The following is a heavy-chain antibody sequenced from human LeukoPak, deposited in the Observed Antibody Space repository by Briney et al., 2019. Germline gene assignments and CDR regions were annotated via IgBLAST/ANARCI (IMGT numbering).Heavy chain of an antibody. D-gene: IGHD4-23*01. V-gene: IGHV3-74*01. CDR3: ARGRPHGNDY. CDR1: GFTFSSYW. CDR2: IASDGSST. Sequence: GGSLRLSCEASGFTFSSYWVNWVRQAPGKGLVWVSRIASDGSSTTYADSVKGRFSISRDNAKNTLYLQMNSLRVEDTAVYYCARGRPHGNDYWGQGTLVTVSS. J-gene: IGHJ4*02.